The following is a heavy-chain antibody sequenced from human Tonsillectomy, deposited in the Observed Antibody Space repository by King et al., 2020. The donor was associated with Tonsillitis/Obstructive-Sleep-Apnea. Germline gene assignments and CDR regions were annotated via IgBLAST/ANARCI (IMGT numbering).Heavy chain of an antibody. CDR2: IYYSGST. CDR1: GGSISSYY. CDR3: ARPTNYYYYMDV. Sequence: QVQLQESGPGLVKPSETLSLTCTVSGGSISSYYWSWIRQPPGKGLEWIGYIYYSGSTNYNPSLKSRVTISVDTSKNQFSLKLSPVTAADTAVYYCARPTNYYYYMDVWGKGTTVTVSS. V-gene: IGHV4-59*08. J-gene: IGHJ6*03.